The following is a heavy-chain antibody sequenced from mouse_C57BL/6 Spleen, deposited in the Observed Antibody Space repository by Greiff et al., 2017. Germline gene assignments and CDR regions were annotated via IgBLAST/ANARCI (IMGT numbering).Heavy chain of an antibody. CDR1: GYTFTSYW. Sequence: QVQLQQSGAELAKPGASVKLSCKASGYTFTSYWMHWVKQRPGQGLEWIGYINPSSGYTKYNQKFKDKATLTADKSSSTAYMQLSSLTYEDSAVXYCARSCAYDYDPFAYWGQGTLGTVSA. J-gene: IGHJ3*01. CDR3: ARSCAYDYDPFAY. V-gene: IGHV1-7*01. D-gene: IGHD2-4*01. CDR2: INPSSGYT.